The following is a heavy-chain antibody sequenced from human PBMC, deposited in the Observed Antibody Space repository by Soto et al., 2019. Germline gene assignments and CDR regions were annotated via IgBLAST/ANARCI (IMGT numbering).Heavy chain of an antibody. V-gene: IGHV3-23*01. Sequence: EVQLLESGGGLVQPRGSLRLSCAASGVTFSNYAMNWVRQAPGKGLEWVSTISDTGGGTFYAASVRGRFTISRDNSNNTLYLQMHSLRADDTAVYFCAVGRRKTSGSNTWFDPWGRGTLVTVSS. J-gene: IGHJ5*02. CDR3: AVGRRKTSGSNTWFDP. D-gene: IGHD2-15*01. CDR1: GVTFSNYA. CDR2: ISDTGGGT.